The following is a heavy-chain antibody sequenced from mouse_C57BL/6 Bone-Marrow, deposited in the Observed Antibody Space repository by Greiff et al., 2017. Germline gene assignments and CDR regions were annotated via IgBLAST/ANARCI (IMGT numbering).Heavy chain of an antibody. CDR3: ARGNPRAMDY. V-gene: IGHV1-58*01. CDR2: IYIGNGYT. J-gene: IGHJ4*01. CDR1: GYTFTSYG. Sequence: EVQLQQSGAELVRPGSSVKMSCKTSGYTFTSYGINWVKQRPGQGLEWIGYIYIGNGYTAYNEKFKGKATLTSDTSSSTAYMQLSSLTSEDSAIYFCARGNPRAMDYWGQGTSVTVSA. D-gene: IGHD2-1*01.